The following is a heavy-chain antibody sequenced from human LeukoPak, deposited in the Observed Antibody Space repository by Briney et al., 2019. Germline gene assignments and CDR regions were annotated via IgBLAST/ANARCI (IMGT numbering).Heavy chain of an antibody. V-gene: IGHV4-61*01. CDR3: ARDKDIYYGSGRFDP. CDR2: IYDNRIS. CDR1: GDSVSSDSYT. J-gene: IGHJ5*02. D-gene: IGHD3-10*01. Sequence: SDTLSLTCTVSGDSVSSDSYTWTWIRQPPGKGLEWIGHIYDNRISNYNPSLKSRVMISADTSKNQFSRKLRSVTAADTAVYYCARDKDIYYGSGRFDPWGQGTLVTVSS.